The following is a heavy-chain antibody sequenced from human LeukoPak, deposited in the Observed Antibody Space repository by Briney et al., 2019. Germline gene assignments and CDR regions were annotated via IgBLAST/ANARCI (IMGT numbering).Heavy chain of an antibody. J-gene: IGHJ3*02. Sequence: PSETLSLTCTVSGGSISSSSYYWGWIRQPPGKGLEWIGYIYHSGSTYYNPSLKSRVTISVDRSKNQFSLKLSSVTAADTAVYYCARVQETWYAFDIWGQGTMVTVSS. CDR2: IYHSGST. V-gene: IGHV4-39*07. D-gene: IGHD2-15*01. CDR3: ARVQETWYAFDI. CDR1: GGSISSSSYY.